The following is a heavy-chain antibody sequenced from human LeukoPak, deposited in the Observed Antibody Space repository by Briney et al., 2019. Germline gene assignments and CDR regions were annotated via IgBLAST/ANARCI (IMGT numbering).Heavy chain of an antibody. CDR2: TNPADGVT. D-gene: IGHD3-3*01. Sequence: GGSLRLSCAASGFTFATHGMTWVRQAPGKGLEWVSATNPADGVTYYADSVKGRFTISRDNSRNSLYLQMNSLRAEDTAVYYCAKDWRGYDFWSGYFQHWGQGTLVTVSS. J-gene: IGHJ1*01. CDR3: AKDWRGYDFWSGYFQH. V-gene: IGHV3-23*01. CDR1: GFTFATHG.